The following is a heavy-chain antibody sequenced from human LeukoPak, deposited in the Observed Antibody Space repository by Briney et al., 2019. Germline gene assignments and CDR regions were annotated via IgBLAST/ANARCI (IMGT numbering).Heavy chain of an antibody. D-gene: IGHD6-13*01. CDR1: GYTFTSYD. CDR2: MNPNSGNT. CDR3: ARVDSGSWYGEFDY. Sequence: ASVKVSCKASGYTFTSYDINWVRQATGQGLEWMGWMNPNSGNTGYAQKFQGRVTMTRNTSISTAYMELSSLRSEDTAVYYCARVDSGSWYGEFDYWGQGTLVTVSS. V-gene: IGHV1-8*01. J-gene: IGHJ4*02.